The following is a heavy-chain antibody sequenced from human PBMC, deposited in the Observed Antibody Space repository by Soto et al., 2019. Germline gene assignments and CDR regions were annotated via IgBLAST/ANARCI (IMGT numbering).Heavy chain of an antibody. V-gene: IGHV4-34*01. CDR1: GGSFSGYY. Sequence: SETLSLTCAVYGGSFSGYYWSWIRQPPGKGLEWIGEINHSGSTNYNPSLKSRVTISVDTSKNQFSLKLSSVTAADTAVYYCARGFSVIAVADKNWFDPWGQGTLVTVSS. CDR2: INHSGST. D-gene: IGHD6-19*01. CDR3: ARGFSVIAVADKNWFDP. J-gene: IGHJ5*02.